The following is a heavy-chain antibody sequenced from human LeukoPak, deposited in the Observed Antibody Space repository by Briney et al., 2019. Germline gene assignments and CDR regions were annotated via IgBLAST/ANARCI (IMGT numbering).Heavy chain of an antibody. Sequence: GGSLRLSCAASGFSFSNYAMSWVRQAPGKGLEWVSGISGSGGSTYHADSVKGRFTISRDNSKNTLYLQMNSLRAEDTALYYCAKESGAIALREIFDYWGQGTLVTVSS. CDR1: GFSFSNYA. CDR3: AKESGAIALREIFDY. V-gene: IGHV3-23*01. CDR2: ISGSGGST. D-gene: IGHD3-3*01. J-gene: IGHJ4*02.